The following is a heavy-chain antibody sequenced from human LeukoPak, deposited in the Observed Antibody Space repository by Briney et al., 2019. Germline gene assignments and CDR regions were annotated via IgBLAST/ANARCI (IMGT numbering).Heavy chain of an antibody. V-gene: IGHV1-69*13. J-gene: IGHJ6*02. D-gene: IGHD3-10*01. Sequence: SVKVSCKASGGTFSSYAISWVRQAPGQGLEWMGGIIPIFGTANYAQKFQGRATITADESTSTAYMELSSLRSEDTAVYYCARWLVRAQGAYYYGMDVWGQGTTVTVSS. CDR3: ARWLVRAQGAYYYGMDV. CDR2: IIPIFGTA. CDR1: GGTFSSYA.